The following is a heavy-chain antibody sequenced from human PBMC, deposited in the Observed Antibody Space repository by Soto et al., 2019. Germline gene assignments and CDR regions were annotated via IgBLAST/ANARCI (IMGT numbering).Heavy chain of an antibody. V-gene: IGHV4-31*11. CDR1: GVYIGISCSN. J-gene: IGHJ6*02. Sequence: ASATQSHTSALPGVYIGISCSNLRWLRQHPGEGLEWIGYIYYSGSTDYNPSLKSRVTISVDTSKNQFSLKLSSVTAADTAVYYCARDLGGSGTTNEGVLDVWGQGTTVTGPS. CDR3: ARDLGGSGTTNEGVLDV. CDR2: IYYSGST. D-gene: IGHD3-10*01.